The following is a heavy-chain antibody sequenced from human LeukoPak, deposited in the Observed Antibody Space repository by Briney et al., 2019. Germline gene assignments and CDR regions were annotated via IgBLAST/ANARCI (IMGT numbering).Heavy chain of an antibody. J-gene: IGHJ6*02. CDR3: ARDVSLYCSGGSCYEIGPYYYYGMDV. D-gene: IGHD2-15*01. CDR1: GYTFTGYY. V-gene: IGHV1-2*02. CDR2: INPNSGGT. Sequence: ASVKVSCKASGYTFTGYYMHWVRQAPGQGLEWMGWINPNSGGTNYARKFQGRVTMTRDTSISTAYMELSRLRSDDTAVYYCARDVSLYCSGGSCYEIGPYYYYGMDVWGQGTTVTVSS.